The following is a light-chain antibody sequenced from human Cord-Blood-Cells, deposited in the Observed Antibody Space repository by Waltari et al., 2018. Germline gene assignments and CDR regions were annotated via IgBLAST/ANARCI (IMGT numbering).Light chain of an antibody. Sequence: DIVMTQSPLSLPVTPAEPASISCRSSQSLLHSNGYNYLDWYLQKPGQSPQLLIYLGSNRASGVPYRFSGSGSGTDFTLKISRVEAEDVGVYYCMQALQTRYTFGQGTKLEIK. CDR1: QSLLHSNGYNY. CDR3: MQALQTRYT. J-gene: IGKJ2*01. V-gene: IGKV2-28*01. CDR2: LGS.